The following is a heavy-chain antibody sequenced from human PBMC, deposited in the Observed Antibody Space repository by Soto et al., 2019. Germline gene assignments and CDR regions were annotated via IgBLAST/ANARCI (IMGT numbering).Heavy chain of an antibody. CDR3: VRDRPNNGFDP. CDR2: VSNDGGTT. Sequence: EVQVAESGGGLVQPGGSLRLSCAASGFTFADHCMHWVRQGPGKGLEWVVRVSNDGGTTAYADFVKGRFTISRDNAKNTVYLQMNGLKAEVTAVYYCVRDRPNNGFDPWGQGTLVTVSS. J-gene: IGHJ5*02. V-gene: IGHV3-74*01. CDR1: GFTFADHC.